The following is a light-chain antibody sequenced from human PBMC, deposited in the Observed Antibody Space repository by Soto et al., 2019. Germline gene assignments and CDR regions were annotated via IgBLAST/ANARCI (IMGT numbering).Light chain of an antibody. V-gene: IGKV1-39*01. Sequence: IQMSQSPSALAASVGYRLTITCRAAESISRHLKWYQQKXGRAPDLLMYAASTLQNGVPSRFTGSGSGTEFTLTITGLQLEDFETYYCQQDYSTLATFGQGTRLEIK. CDR3: QQDYSTLAT. J-gene: IGKJ5*01. CDR2: AAS. CDR1: ESISRH.